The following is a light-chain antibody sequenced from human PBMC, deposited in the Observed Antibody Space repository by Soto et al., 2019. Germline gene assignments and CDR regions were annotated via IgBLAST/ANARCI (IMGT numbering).Light chain of an antibody. CDR1: QSVLYTSNNKNY. CDR2: WAS. J-gene: IGKJ5*01. Sequence: IVMTQSPDSLAVSLGERATINCKSSQSVLYTSNNKNYIAWYQQKSGQPPKLLIYWASTRESGVPDRFSGGGSGTDFTLTIRSLQAEDVAVYYCQQYYSVPITFGQGTRLQIK. V-gene: IGKV4-1*01. CDR3: QQYYSVPIT.